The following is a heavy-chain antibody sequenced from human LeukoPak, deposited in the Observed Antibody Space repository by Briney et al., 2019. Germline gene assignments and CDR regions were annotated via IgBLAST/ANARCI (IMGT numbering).Heavy chain of an antibody. J-gene: IGHJ4*02. CDR1: GFTFSSYE. CDR2: ISSTGSNI. V-gene: IGHV3-48*03. CDR3: ASDYYDRSQY. D-gene: IGHD3-22*01. Sequence: PGGSLRLSCAASGFTFSSYEMNWVRQAPGKGREWVSYISSTGSNIYYADSVKGRFTISRDNAKNSLYLHLNSLRAEDTAVYYCASDYYDRSQYWGQGTLVTVSS.